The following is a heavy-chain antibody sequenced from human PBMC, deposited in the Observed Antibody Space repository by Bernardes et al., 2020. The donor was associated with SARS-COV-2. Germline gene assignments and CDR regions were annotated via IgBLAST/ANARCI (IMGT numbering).Heavy chain of an antibody. CDR2: IRGSNSDT. Sequence: GGFLRLSCAASGFTFSCDAMSWVRQAPVKWLEWASSIRGSNSDTFYADSVKGRFTISRDNSKNTLFLQMNSLRAEDMAVYYCAKGRGTIIGIFDSWGQGTLVTVSS. V-gene: IGHV3-23*01. CDR1: GFTFSCDA. D-gene: IGHD1-20*01. CDR3: AKGRGTIIGIFDS. J-gene: IGHJ4*02.